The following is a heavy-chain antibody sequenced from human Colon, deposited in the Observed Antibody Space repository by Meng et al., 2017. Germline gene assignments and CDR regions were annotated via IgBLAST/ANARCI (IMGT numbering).Heavy chain of an antibody. CDR1: GGSIKSGGYH. J-gene: IGHJ4*02. D-gene: IGHD4-17*01. CDR2: MYDSGTT. V-gene: IGHV4-31*03. CDR3: ARDTLYGTDY. Sequence: QVHLHESGPGLVRPSDALSLVCTVSGGSIKSGGYHWSWVRQHPGKGLEYIGFMYDSGTTDYNPSLRSRVSISEIGSSKNQFSLTLRTVTAADTATYFCARDTLYGTDYWGQGVLVTVSS.